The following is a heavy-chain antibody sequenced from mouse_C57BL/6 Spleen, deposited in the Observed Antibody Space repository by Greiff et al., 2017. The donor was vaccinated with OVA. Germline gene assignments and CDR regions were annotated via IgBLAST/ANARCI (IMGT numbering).Heavy chain of an antibody. Sequence: QVQLQQPGAELVKPGASVKLSCKASGYTFTSYWMHWVKQRPGQGLEWIGMIHPSSGSTNYNEKFKSKAKLTVDTSASTAYMQLSSLTSEDSAVYYLARGPDYYGSAWFADCGPGTLVTVSA. CDR1: GYTFTSYW. J-gene: IGHJ3*01. V-gene: IGHV1-64*01. CDR3: ARGPDYYGSAWFAD. CDR2: IHPSSGST. D-gene: IGHD1-1*01.